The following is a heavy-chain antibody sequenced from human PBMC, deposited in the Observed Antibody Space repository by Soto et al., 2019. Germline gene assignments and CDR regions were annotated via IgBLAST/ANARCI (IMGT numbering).Heavy chain of an antibody. CDR3: ASIAAPGTTHFDF. D-gene: IGHD6-13*01. Sequence: SETLSLTCTVSGGSLGSSGYYWGWIRQSPGKGLEWIGNIYYSGNTLYNPSLKSRVTISVDTSKNQIYLHLSAVTAADTAIFYCASIAAPGTTHFDFWGQGTLVTVSS. V-gene: IGHV4-39*01. J-gene: IGHJ4*02. CDR2: IYYSGNT. CDR1: GGSLGSSGYY.